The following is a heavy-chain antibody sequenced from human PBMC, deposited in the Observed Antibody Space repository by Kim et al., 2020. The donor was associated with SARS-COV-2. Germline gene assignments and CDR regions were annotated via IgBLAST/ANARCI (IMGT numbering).Heavy chain of an antibody. J-gene: IGHJ6*02. CDR1: GFTFSSYG. V-gene: IGHV3-33*01. D-gene: IGHD6-19*01. Sequence: GGSLRLSCAASGFTFSSYGMHWVRQAPGKGLEWVAVIWYDGSNKYYADSVKGRFTISRDNSKNTLYLQMNSLGAEDTAVYYCARDLAGWGPMYYYYGMDVWGRGTTVT. CDR2: IWYDGSNK. CDR3: ARDLAGWGPMYYYYGMDV.